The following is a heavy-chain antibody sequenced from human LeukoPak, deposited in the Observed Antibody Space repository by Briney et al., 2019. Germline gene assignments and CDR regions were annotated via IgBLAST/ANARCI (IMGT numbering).Heavy chain of an antibody. Sequence: GGSLRLSCAASGFTFSSYWMSWVRQAPGKGPEWVANIKEDGNEEYYLDSVKGRFSISRDNAKDSLYLQMNTLRAEDTALYYCARGANVQPSAYFDYWGQGALVTVSS. CDR1: GFTFSSYW. V-gene: IGHV3-7*01. CDR2: IKEDGNEE. J-gene: IGHJ4*02. CDR3: ARGANVQPSAYFDY. D-gene: IGHD3-16*01.